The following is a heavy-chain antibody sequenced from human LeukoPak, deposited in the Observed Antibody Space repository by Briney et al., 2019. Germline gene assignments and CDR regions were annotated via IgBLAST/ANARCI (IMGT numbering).Heavy chain of an antibody. V-gene: IGHV4-39*01. J-gene: IGHJ4*02. CDR3: ARHLRGEQQLSGFDY. D-gene: IGHD6-13*01. CDR2: IYYSGST. Sequence: PSETLSLTCTVSGGSFSSSSYSWGWIRQPPGKGLEWIGSIYYSGSTYYNPSLKSRVTISVDTSKNQFSLKLSSVTAADTAVYYCARHLRGEQQLSGFDYWGQGTPVTVSS. CDR1: GGSFSSSSYS.